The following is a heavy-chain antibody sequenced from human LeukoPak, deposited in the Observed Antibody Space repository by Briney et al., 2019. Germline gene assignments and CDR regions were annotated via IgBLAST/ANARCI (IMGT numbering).Heavy chain of an antibody. J-gene: IGHJ4*02. V-gene: IGHV3-30*02. CDR2: ISYDGGAA. CDR1: GFIFNSYG. Sequence: GGSLRLSCAASGFIFNSYGMHWVRQAPDKRLEWVAFISYDGGAASYGNSVEGRFTISRDNSKNTVYLQMSSLKREDTAVYYCAKDRAGGWGQGTLVTVSS. CDR3: AKDRAGG. D-gene: IGHD3-16*01.